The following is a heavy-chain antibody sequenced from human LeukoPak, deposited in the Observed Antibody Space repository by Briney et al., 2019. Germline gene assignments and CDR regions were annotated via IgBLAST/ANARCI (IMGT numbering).Heavy chain of an antibody. CDR3: GRILRYFDRRSSCCFVY. V-gene: IGHV3-7*03. D-gene: IGHD3-9*01. CDR2: IREDGSEK. J-gene: IGHJ4*02. CDR1: GFTFSSYW. Sequence: GGSLRLSCAASGFTFSSYWMSWVRQAPGKGLEWVANIREDGSEKYYVDSVKGRFTISRDNAKNTLYLQMNSLRAEETAVYYWGRILRYFDRRSSCCFVYWGEGTLVTVSS.